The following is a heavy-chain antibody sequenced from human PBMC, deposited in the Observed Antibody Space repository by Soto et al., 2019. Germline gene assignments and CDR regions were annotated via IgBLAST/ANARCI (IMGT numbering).Heavy chain of an antibody. CDR2: INPNSGGT. D-gene: IGHD6-19*01. J-gene: IGHJ6*02. Sequence: GASVKVSCKAAGYTFTGCYMHWVRQAPGQGLEWMGWINPNSGGTNYAQKFQGWVTMTRDTSISTAYMELSRLRSDDTAVYYCARALLGVAVATGPAVYYYYHGMDVWGQGTTVTVSS. CDR1: GYTFTGCY. CDR3: ARALLGVAVATGPAVYYYYHGMDV. V-gene: IGHV1-2*04.